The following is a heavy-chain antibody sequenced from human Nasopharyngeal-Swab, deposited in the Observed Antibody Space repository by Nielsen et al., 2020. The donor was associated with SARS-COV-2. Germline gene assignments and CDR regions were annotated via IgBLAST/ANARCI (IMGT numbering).Heavy chain of an antibody. Sequence: GEPLKISCAASGFTVSGNFMTWVRQAPGKGLEWVANIKQDGSEIYYVDSLKGRFTISRDNAKNSLYLQMNSLRAEDTAVYYCARLKYDFWNGPPEDYWGQGTLVTVSS. V-gene: IGHV3-7*01. CDR1: GFTVSGNF. CDR3: ARLKYDFWNGPPEDY. D-gene: IGHD3-3*01. J-gene: IGHJ4*02. CDR2: IKQDGSEI.